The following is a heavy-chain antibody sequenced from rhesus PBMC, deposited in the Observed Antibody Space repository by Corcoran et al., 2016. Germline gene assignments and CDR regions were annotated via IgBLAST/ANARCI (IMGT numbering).Heavy chain of an antibody. D-gene: IGHD5-24*01. CDR3: ARDMRYSGLDY. Sequence: QLQLQESGPGLVKPSETLSLPCAVSGGSISSTYWSWLLQHPGKGLEWSGRISGSGGSTDYNPSLKSRVTISTDTSKNQFSLKLSSVTAADTAVYYCARDMRYSGLDYWGQGVLVTVSS. J-gene: IGHJ4*01. CDR1: GGSISSTY. V-gene: IGHV4-173*01. CDR2: ISGSGGST.